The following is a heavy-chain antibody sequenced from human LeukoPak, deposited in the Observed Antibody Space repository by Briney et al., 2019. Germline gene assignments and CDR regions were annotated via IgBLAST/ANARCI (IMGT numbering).Heavy chain of an antibody. CDR2: INGDASNT. V-gene: IGHV3-74*03. Sequence: GGSLRLSCAASGLTFNSYWMHWVRQVAGKGLVWVARINGDASNTTYADSVKGRFTISRDNAKNTLYLQMNSLRVDNTAVYYCARAMPHDNWFDPWGQGSLVTVSS. D-gene: IGHD2-2*01. J-gene: IGHJ5*02. CDR3: ARAMPHDNWFDP. CDR1: GLTFNSYW.